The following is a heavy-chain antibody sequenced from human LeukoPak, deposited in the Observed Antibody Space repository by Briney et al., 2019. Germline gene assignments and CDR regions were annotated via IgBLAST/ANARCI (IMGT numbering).Heavy chain of an antibody. J-gene: IGHJ4*02. CDR3: ARGRGYSSSWYGGVY. V-gene: IGHV1-2*02. CDR2: INPNSGGT. Sequence: WASVKVSCKASGYTFTGYYMHWVRQAPGQGLEWMGWINPNSGGTNYAQKFQGRVTMTRDTSISTAYMELSRLRSDDTAVYYCARGRGYSSSWYGGVYWGQGTLVTVSS. CDR1: GYTFTGYY. D-gene: IGHD6-13*01.